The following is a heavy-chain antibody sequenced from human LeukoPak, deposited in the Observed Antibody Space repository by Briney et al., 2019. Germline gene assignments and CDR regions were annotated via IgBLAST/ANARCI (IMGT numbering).Heavy chain of an antibody. CDR3: ARVPSGSYAWSDP. Sequence: PGGSLRLSCAASGFTFSYYWMHWVRQAPGKGLVWVSRINTDGTRTTYADSVKGRFTISRDNVKNTVFLQMSSLRAEDTGVYYCARVPSGSYAWSDPWGQGTLVTVSS. J-gene: IGHJ5*02. V-gene: IGHV3-74*01. D-gene: IGHD1-26*01. CDR2: INTDGTRT. CDR1: GFTFSYYW.